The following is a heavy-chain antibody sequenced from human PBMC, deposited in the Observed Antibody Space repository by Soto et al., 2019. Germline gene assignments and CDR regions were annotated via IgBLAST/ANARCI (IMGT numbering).Heavy chain of an antibody. CDR2: IYYSGNS. J-gene: IGHJ5*02. Sequence: PSETLSLTCTISAGSISTYYWCWVRQPPGKGLEWIGFIYYSGNSSYKHSLKSRVTMSVDTSKNQLSLKLSSVNAAVTAVYYCARESVFYENSGYDSGYNWFDPWGQGTLVTVSS. V-gene: IGHV4-59*01. CDR3: ARESVFYENSGYDSGYNWFDP. D-gene: IGHD3-22*01. CDR1: AGSISTYY.